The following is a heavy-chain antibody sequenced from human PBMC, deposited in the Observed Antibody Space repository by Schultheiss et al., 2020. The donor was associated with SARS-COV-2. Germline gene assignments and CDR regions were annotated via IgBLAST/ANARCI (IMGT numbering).Heavy chain of an antibody. J-gene: IGHJ4*02. Sequence: SETLSLTCAVSGYSISSGYYWGWIRQPPGKGLEWIGSIYHSGSTYYNPSLKSRVTISVDTSKNQFSLKLSSVTAADTAVYYCARDSLPAAGLLDYWGQGTLVTVSS. CDR1: GYSISSGYY. V-gene: IGHV4-38-2*02. CDR3: ARDSLPAAGLLDY. CDR2: IYHSGST. D-gene: IGHD6-13*01.